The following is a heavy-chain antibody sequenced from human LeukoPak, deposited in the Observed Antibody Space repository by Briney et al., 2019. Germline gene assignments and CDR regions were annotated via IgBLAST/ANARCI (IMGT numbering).Heavy chain of an antibody. CDR2: ISGSGGST. CDR3: AKGYWFDP. J-gene: IGHJ5*02. CDR1: GFTVSNNY. V-gene: IGHV3-23*01. Sequence: GGSLRLSCAASGFTVSNNYMSWVRQAPGKGLEWVSAISGSGGSTYYADSVKGRFTISRDNSKNTLYLQMNSLRAEDTAVYYCAKGYWFDPWGQGTLVTVSS.